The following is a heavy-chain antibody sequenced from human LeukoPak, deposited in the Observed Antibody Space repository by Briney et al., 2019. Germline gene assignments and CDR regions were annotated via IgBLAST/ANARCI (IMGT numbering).Heavy chain of an antibody. CDR2: INTNTGNP. V-gene: IGHV7-4-1*02. J-gene: IGHJ4*02. CDR1: GYTFTTYA. D-gene: IGHD3-10*01. CDR3: ARDEAYGSGSYYPYLPHFDY. Sequence: ASVKVSCKASGYTFTTYAMNWVRQAPGQGLEWMGWINTNTGNPTYAQGFTGRFVFSLDTSVSTAYLQISSLKAEDTAVYYCARDEAYGSGSYYPYLPHFDYWGQGTLITVSS.